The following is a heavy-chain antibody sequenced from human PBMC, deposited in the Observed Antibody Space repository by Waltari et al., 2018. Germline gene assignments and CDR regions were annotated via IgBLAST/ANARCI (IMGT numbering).Heavy chain of an antibody. D-gene: IGHD1-1*01. J-gene: IGHJ4*02. V-gene: IGHV3-33*01. Sequence: QVQLVESGGGVVQPGRSLRLSCAASGFTFSSYGMHWVRQAPGKGLEWVAVIWYDGSNKYYADSVKGRFTISRDNSKNPLYLQMNSLRAEDTAVYYCARVSSGTTEHSDYWGQGTLVTVSS. CDR3: ARVSSGTTEHSDY. CDR2: IWYDGSNK. CDR1: GFTFSSYG.